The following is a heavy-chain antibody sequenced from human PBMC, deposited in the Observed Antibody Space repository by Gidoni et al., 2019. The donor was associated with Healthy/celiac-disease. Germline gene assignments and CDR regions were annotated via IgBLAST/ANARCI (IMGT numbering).Heavy chain of an antibody. CDR2: IIPIFGTA. CDR1: GGTFSSDA. V-gene: IGHV1-69*01. CDR3: ASTTVGYCTNGVCLHDAFDI. D-gene: IGHD2-8*01. Sequence: QVQLVQSGAEGKKPGSAVQVSCKASGGTFSSDASSWVRQAPGQGLEWMGGIIPIFGTANYAQKFQGRVTITADESTSTAYMELSSLRSEDTAVYYCASTTVGYCTNGVCLHDAFDIWGQGTMVTVSS. J-gene: IGHJ3*02.